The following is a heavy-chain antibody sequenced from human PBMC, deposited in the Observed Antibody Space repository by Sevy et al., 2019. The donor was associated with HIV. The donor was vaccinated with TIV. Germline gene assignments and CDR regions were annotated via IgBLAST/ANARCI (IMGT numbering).Heavy chain of an antibody. CDR1: GDSVSSNSVA. Sequence: KQSQTLSLTCAISGDSVSSNSVAWNWIRQSPSRGLEWLGRTYYRSTWHNDYAVSVKSRITINPDTSKKQFSLQLNSVTPEDTAVYYCARTTSGWFDYWGQGTPVTVSS. D-gene: IGHD6-19*01. CDR2: TYYRSTWHN. J-gene: IGHJ4*02. CDR3: ARTTSGWFDY. V-gene: IGHV6-1*01.